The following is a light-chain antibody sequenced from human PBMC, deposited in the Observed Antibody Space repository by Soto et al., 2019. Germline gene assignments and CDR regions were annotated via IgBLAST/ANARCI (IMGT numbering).Light chain of an antibody. J-gene: IGLJ2*01. CDR1: SSDVGGYNY. CDR3: SSYTSSSTLV. V-gene: IGLV2-14*01. CDR2: DVS. Sequence: QSALTQPASVSGSPGQSITISCTGTSSDVGGYNYVSWYQQHPGKAPKLMIYDVSNRPSGVSNRFSGSKSGNTASLTISGLQDEDEYDYYCSSYTSSSTLVFGGGTKVTVL.